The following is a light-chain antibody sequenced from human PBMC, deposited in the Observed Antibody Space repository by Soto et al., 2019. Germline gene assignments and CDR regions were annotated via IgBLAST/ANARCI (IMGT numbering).Light chain of an antibody. CDR1: RSDVGGYNF. CDR3: SSYTSTTTLV. V-gene: IGLV2-14*01. CDR2: DVT. J-gene: IGLJ2*01. Sequence: QSALTQPASVSGSPGQSITISCTGTRSDVGGYNFVSWYQQHPGKVPKLLIYDVTPRPSGLSNRFSASKSANTASLTISWLQAEDEADYYCSSYTSTTTLVFGGGTKLTVL.